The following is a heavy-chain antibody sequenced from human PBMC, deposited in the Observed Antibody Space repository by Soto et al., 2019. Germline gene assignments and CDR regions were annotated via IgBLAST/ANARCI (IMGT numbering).Heavy chain of an antibody. Sequence: ASVTVSRKASRFDFTDHYIHWVRQAPGQGLEXMGXXSXXGXXXXXSXXXQARITMTRDTSTSTAYMELSSLRSEETAVYYCAATGGTRDGYNSVWGQGTLVTVSS. D-gene: IGHD5-12*01. V-gene: IGHV1-46*01. CDR2: XSXXGXXX. CDR3: AATGGTRDGYNSV. J-gene: IGHJ4*02. CDR1: RFDFTDHY.